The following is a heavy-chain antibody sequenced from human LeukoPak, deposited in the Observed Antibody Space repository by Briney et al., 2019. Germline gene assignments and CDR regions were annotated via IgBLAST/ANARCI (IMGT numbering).Heavy chain of an antibody. CDR2: ISGYNGNT. J-gene: IGHJ6*03. Sequence: EASVKVSCKASGYTFTSYGISWVRQAPGQGLEWMGWISGYNGNTNYAQKLQGRVTMTTDTSTSTAYMELRSLRSDDTAVYYCARDQAPEWLKEYYMDVWGKGTTVTVSS. CDR1: GYTFTSYG. D-gene: IGHD6-19*01. V-gene: IGHV1-18*01. CDR3: ARDQAPEWLKEYYMDV.